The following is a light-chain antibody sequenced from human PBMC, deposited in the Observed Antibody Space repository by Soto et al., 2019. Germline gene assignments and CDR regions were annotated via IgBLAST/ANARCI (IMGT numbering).Light chain of an antibody. CDR2: VSSDGSH. CDR1: SGHSNYA. Sequence: QSVLTQSPSASASLGASVKLTCTLSSGHSNYAIAWHQQRPEKGPRFLMKVSSDGSHSKGDGIPDRFSGSSSGAERYLSISSLQSEDEADYYCQTWGTGTPVVFGGGTKLTVL. CDR3: QTWGTGTPVV. J-gene: IGLJ2*01. V-gene: IGLV4-69*01.